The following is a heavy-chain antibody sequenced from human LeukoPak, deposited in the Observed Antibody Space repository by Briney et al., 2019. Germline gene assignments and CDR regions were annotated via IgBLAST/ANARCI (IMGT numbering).Heavy chain of an antibody. D-gene: IGHD3-16*01. V-gene: IGHV1-18*01. CDR2: ISAYNGNT. CDR3: ARVGRAQFGTT. J-gene: IGHJ5*02. Sequence: ASVKVSCKASGYTFTSYGIRWVRQAPGQGLEWMGWISAYNGNTNYAQKLQGRVTITTDTSTSTAYMVLRSLRSDDTAVYYCARVGRAQFGTTWGQGTLVTVSS. CDR1: GYTFTSYG.